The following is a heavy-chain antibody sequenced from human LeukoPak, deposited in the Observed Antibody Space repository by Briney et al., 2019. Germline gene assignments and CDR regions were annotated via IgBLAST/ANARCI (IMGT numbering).Heavy chain of an antibody. CDR2: INHSGST. J-gene: IGHJ4*02. Sequence: PSETLSLTCAVYGGSFSGYYWSWIRQPPGKGLEWIGEINHSGSTNYNPSLKSRVTISVDTSKNQFSLKLSSVTAADTAVYYCARGGNYDSSGYPLDYWGQGTLVTVSS. V-gene: IGHV4-34*01. D-gene: IGHD3-22*01. CDR3: ARGGNYDSSGYPLDY. CDR1: GGSFSGYY.